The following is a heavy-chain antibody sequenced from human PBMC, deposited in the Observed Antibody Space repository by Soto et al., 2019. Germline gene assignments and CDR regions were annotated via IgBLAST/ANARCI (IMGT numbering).Heavy chain of an antibody. CDR1: GFTFTRYA. D-gene: IGHD6-13*01. Sequence: QVQFVQSGAEVKTPGASVKVSCKASGFTFTRYAIHWVRQAPGQSLEWIGWINAGSGGTKYSQWFQGRVSITRDTSASTVYMELSSLRSEDTAVYFCVREVAAAANHFDYWGRGTLVTVSS. J-gene: IGHJ4*02. V-gene: IGHV1-3*01. CDR3: VREVAAAANHFDY. CDR2: INAGSGGT.